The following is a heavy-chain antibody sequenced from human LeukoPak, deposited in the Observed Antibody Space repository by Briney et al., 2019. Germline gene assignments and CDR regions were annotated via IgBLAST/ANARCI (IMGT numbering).Heavy chain of an antibody. CDR1: GYTFTNFF. CDR3: ARDGAYSGSVDQDYYYGMDV. D-gene: IGHD1-26*01. CDR2: INPSSGGT. J-gene: IGHJ6*02. Sequence: ASVKVSCKASGYTFTNFFVHWVRQAPGQGLEWMGWINPSSGGTNFAQKSQGRVTMTRDTSISTAYMDLTRLRSDDTAVYYCARDGAYSGSVDQDYYYGMDVWGQGTTVTVSS. V-gene: IGHV1-2*02.